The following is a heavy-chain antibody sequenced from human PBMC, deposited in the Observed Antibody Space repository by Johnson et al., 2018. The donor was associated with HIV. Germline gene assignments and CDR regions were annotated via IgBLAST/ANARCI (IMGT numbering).Heavy chain of an antibody. CDR1: GFTFSDVW. Sequence: ELLVESGGGSVKPGDSLRLSCAASGFTFSDVWMTWVRQAPGRGLEWLGRIKTKTEGGTTDYAAPVKGRFTISRDDSINTVYLQMNSLKSEDMAVYYCTTGDCSGGSCHAFDIWGQGTMVTVSS. V-gene: IGHV3-15*01. D-gene: IGHD2-15*01. CDR2: IKTKTEGGTT. J-gene: IGHJ3*02. CDR3: TTGDCSGGSCHAFDI.